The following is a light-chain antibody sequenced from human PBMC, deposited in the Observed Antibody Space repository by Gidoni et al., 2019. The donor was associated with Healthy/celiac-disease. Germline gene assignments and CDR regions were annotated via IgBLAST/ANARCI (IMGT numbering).Light chain of an antibody. Sequence: EIVLTQSPATLSLSPGERATLSCRASQSVSSYLAWYQQKPGQAPRLLIYDASNRATGIPARFSTSGSGTDFTLTSSSLEPEDFAVYYCQQRSNWHLFGPGTKVDIK. V-gene: IGKV3-11*01. J-gene: IGKJ3*01. CDR3: QQRSNWHL. CDR2: DAS. CDR1: QSVSSY.